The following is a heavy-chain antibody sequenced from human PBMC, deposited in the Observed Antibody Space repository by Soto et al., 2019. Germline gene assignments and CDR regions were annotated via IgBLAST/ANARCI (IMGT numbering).Heavy chain of an antibody. Sequence: SETLSLTCTVSGGSISSYYWSWIRQPPGKGLEWIGYIYYSGSTNYNPSLKSRVTISVDTSKNQFSLKLSSVTAADTAVYYCARGANYDFWSGYRYYFDYWAREPWSPSPQ. J-gene: IGHJ4*02. CDR3: ARGANYDFWSGYRYYFDY. CDR2: IYYSGST. V-gene: IGHV4-59*01. D-gene: IGHD3-3*01. CDR1: GGSISSYY.